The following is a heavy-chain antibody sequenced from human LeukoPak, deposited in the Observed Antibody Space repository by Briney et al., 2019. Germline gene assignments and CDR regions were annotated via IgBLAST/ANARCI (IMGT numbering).Heavy chain of an antibody. CDR2: IYGDGST. CDR3: AKSRAFGSYYKTYFDY. Sequence: QSGGSLRPSRGASGFTVKNNYMNWVRQAPGKGLEWVSGIYGDGSTYYADSVKGRFTISRDSSKNTLYLQMNSLRAEDTAVYYCAKSRAFGSYYKTYFDYWGQGPLVTVSS. CDR1: GFTVKNNY. D-gene: IGHD3-10*01. V-gene: IGHV3-53*01. J-gene: IGHJ4*02.